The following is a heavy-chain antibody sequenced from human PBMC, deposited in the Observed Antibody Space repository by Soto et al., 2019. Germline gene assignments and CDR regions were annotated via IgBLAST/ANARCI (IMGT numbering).Heavy chain of an antibody. CDR1: GGSISSYY. D-gene: IGHD4-17*01. J-gene: IGHJ5*02. CDR2: IYYSGST. CDR3: AREFYGDYAAWFDP. V-gene: IGHV4-59*01. Sequence: PSETLSLTCTVSGGSISSYYWSWIRQPPGKGLEWIGYIYYSGSTNYNPSLKSRVTISVDTSKNQFSLKLSSVTAADTAVYYCAREFYGDYAAWFDPWGQGTLVTVSS.